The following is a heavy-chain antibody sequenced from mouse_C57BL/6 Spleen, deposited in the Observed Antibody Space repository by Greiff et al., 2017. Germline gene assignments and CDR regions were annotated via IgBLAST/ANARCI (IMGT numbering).Heavy chain of an antibody. V-gene: IGHV1-55*01. Sequence: QVQLQQPGAELVKPGASVKMSCKASGYTFTSYWITWVKQRPGQGLEWIGDIYPGSGSTNYNEKFKSKATLTADTSSSTAYMQLSSLTSEDSAVYYCAREGVRPWFAYWGQGTLVTVSA. CDR1: GYTFTSYW. D-gene: IGHD2-2*01. J-gene: IGHJ3*01. CDR2: IYPGSGST. CDR3: AREGVRPWFAY.